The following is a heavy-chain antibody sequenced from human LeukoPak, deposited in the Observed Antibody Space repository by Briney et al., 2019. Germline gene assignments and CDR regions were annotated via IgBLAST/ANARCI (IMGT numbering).Heavy chain of an antibody. J-gene: IGHJ4*02. CDR1: GGSISSGSYY. CDR3: ARELTTGYYLYFDY. Sequence: PSETLSLTCTVSGGSISSGSYYWSWIRQPAGKGLEWIGRMYTSGSTNYNPSLKSRVTISVDTSKNQFSLKQSSVAAADTAVYYCARELTTGYYLYFDYWGQGTLVTVSS. D-gene: IGHD3-9*01. CDR2: MYTSGST. V-gene: IGHV4-61*02.